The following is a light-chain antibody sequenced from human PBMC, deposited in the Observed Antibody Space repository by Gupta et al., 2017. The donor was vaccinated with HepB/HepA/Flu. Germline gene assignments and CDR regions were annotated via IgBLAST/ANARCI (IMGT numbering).Light chain of an antibody. CDR3: QQRSSWPLT. J-gene: IGKJ4*01. CDR1: QSVSSY. CDR2: DAS. Sequence: EIVLTQSPATLSLSPGERATLSCRASQSVSSYLAWYQQKPGQAPRLLIYDASGRATGIPARFSGSGSGKDFTITISSLEPEDFAVYYCQQRSSWPLTFGGGTKVEIK. V-gene: IGKV3-11*01.